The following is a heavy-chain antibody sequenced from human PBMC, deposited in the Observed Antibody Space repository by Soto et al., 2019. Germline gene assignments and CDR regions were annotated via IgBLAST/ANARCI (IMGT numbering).Heavy chain of an antibody. CDR2: ISGSGGST. CDR1: GFTFSSYA. CDR3: AKDRGLLSYFDWLLSHDY. D-gene: IGHD3-9*01. Sequence: GGSLRLSCAASGFTFSSYAMSWVRQAPGKGLEWVSAISGSGGSTYYADSVKGRFTISRDNSKNTLYLQMNSLRAEDTAVYYCAKDRGLLSYFDWLLSHDYWGQGTLGTV. J-gene: IGHJ4*02. V-gene: IGHV3-23*01.